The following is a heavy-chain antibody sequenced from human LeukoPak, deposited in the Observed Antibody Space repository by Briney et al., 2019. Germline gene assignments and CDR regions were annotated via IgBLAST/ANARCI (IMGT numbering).Heavy chain of an antibody. D-gene: IGHD1-26*01. CDR1: GFTFSNYY. J-gene: IGHJ4*02. CDR2: IKLDATDK. Sequence: GRSLRLSFAASGFTFSNYYISCVRQVPGKWLEWVANIKLDATDKSYVDSVKGRFTISRDSAENSLYLQLKSLRVDDTAVYFCARAREVGAIIHDYWGQGTLVTVYS. CDR3: ARAREVGAIIHDY. V-gene: IGHV3-7*01.